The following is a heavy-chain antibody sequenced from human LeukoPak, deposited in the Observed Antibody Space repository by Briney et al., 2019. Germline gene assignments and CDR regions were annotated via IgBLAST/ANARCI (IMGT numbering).Heavy chain of an antibody. CDR3: AKVSNGVATGALDI. CDR2: ISWNSGSI. D-gene: IGHD2-8*01. J-gene: IGHJ3*02. CDR1: GFTFDDYA. V-gene: IGHV3-9*03. Sequence: PGGSLRLSCAASGFTFDDYAMHWVRQAPGKGLEWVSGISWNSGSIGYADSVKGRFTISRDNAKNSLYLQMSSLRAEDMALYYCAKVSNGVATGALDIWGQGPMVTVSS.